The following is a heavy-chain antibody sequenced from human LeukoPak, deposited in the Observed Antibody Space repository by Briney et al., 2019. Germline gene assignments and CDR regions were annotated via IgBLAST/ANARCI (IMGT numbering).Heavy chain of an antibody. CDR1: GGSFSGYY. CDR2: INHSGST. Sequence: SETLSLTCAVYGGSFSGYYWSWIRQPPGKGLEWIGEINHSGSTNYNPSLKSRVTISVDTSKNQFSLKLSSVTAADTAVYHCARVSSRDSRFDPWGQGTLVTVSS. CDR3: ARVSSRDSRFDP. V-gene: IGHV4-34*01. D-gene: IGHD5-24*01. J-gene: IGHJ5*02.